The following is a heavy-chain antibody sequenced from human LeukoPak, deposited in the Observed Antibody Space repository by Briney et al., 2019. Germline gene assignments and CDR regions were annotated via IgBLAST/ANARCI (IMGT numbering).Heavy chain of an antibody. Sequence: GGSLRLSLPPSGFTFSSYAILGLGQPPGRGGDGVSAISGSGDSTYYADTVKVRFTISRDNSKNTLYLQMNNLRAEETAVYYCAVIAVAGGFDYWGQGTLVTVSS. V-gene: IGHV3-23*01. CDR1: GFTFSSYA. D-gene: IGHD6-19*01. CDR2: ISGSGDST. J-gene: IGHJ4*02. CDR3: AVIAVAGGFDY.